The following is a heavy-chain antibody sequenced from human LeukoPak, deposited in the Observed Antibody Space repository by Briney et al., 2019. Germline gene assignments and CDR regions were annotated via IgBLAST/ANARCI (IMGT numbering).Heavy chain of an antibody. J-gene: IGHJ4*02. D-gene: IGHD3/OR15-3a*01. V-gene: IGHV4-39*01. CDR3: ARQTGSGLFILP. CDR2: IYYRGNT. Sequence: SETLSLTCTVSGVSISSSNSYWGWIRQPPGKGMEWIGSIYYRGNTYYNASLKSQVSISIDTSKNQFSLRLTSVTAADTAVYYCARQTGSGLFILPGGQGTLVTVSS. CDR1: GVSISSSNSY.